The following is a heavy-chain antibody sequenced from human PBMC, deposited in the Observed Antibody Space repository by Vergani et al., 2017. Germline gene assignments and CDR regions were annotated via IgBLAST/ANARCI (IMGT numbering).Heavy chain of an antibody. V-gene: IGHV3-11*04. CDR3: AKNPGISTTRHYYAMDV. CDR2: ISPGASTV. CDR1: GFKFSGHY. Sequence: LEESGGGSVKPGGSLRLSCAASGFKFSGHYMSWIRQAPGKGLEWVSHISPGASTVSYTDSVTGRFTFSRDNDNNSLTLNMTTLRVEDTAVYYCAKNPGISTTRHYYAMDVWGQGTTVTVSS. D-gene: IGHD1-1*01. J-gene: IGHJ6*02.